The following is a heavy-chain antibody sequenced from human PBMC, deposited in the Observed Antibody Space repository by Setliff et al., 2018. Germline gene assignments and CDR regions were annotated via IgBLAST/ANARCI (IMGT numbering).Heavy chain of an antibody. CDR3: ARHRSVTSISPHFDL. V-gene: IGHV4-39*01. CDR2: ISRSANK. Sequence: PSETLSLTCTVSGGSISDNNYYWGWIRQSPGKELEWIGGISRSANKYYNPSFRSGVTIPIDMSKNQFSLNIDSVTAADTALYYCARHRSVTSISPHFDLWGRGARVTVSS. CDR1: GGSISDNNYY. J-gene: IGHJ4*02. D-gene: IGHD2-21*02.